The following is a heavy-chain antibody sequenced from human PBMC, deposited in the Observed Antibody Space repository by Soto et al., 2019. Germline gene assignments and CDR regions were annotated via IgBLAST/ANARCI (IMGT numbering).Heavy chain of an antibody. Sequence: GASVKVSCKVSGYTLAELSMHWVRQAPGKGLEWMGGIIPIFGTANYAQKFQGRVTITADESTSTAYMELSSLRSEDTAVYYCARDWGGGSAYYGMDVWGQGTTVTVSS. CDR1: GYTLAELS. J-gene: IGHJ6*02. V-gene: IGHV1-69*13. CDR2: IIPIFGTA. D-gene: IGHD2-15*01. CDR3: ARDWGGGSAYYGMDV.